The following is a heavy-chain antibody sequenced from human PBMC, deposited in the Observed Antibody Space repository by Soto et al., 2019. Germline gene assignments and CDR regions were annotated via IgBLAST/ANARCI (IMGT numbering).Heavy chain of an antibody. CDR3: ARVRRGYCSGGSGPEGTPQQYYFDY. CDR2: MNPNSGNT. Sequence: QVQLVQSGAEVKKPGASVKVSCKASGYTFTSYDINWVRQATGQGLEWMGWMNPNSGNTGYAQKFQGRVTMTRNTSISTAYMELSSLGSEDTAVYYCARVRRGYCSGGSGPEGTPQQYYFDYWGQGTLVTVSS. CDR1: GYTFTSYD. J-gene: IGHJ4*02. D-gene: IGHD2-15*01. V-gene: IGHV1-8*01.